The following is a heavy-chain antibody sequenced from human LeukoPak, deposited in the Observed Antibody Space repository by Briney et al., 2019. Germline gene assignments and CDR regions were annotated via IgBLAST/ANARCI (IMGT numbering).Heavy chain of an antibody. CDR3: ARIPHRGIYCSSTSCYRDPYYYGMDV. V-gene: IGHV4-34*01. D-gene: IGHD2-2*02. J-gene: IGHJ6*02. CDR1: GGSFSGYY. CDR2: TNHSRST. Sequence: SETLSLTCAVYGGSFSGYYWSWIRQPPGKGLEWIGETNHSRSTNYNPSLKSRVTISVDTSKNQFSLKLSSVTAADTAVYYCARIPHRGIYCSSTSCYRDPYYYGMDVWGQGTTVTVSS.